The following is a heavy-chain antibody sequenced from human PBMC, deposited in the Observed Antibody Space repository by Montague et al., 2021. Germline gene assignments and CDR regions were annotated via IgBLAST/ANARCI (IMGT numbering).Heavy chain of an antibody. Sequence: SETLSLTCAGSGGSFNDYYWSWIRQSPGQGLEWIGDITHNGRTNFNPSLKSRVTLSVDTSKGHFSLNLTSVTAADTAVYFCARRPSITVTGRFDLRGEGTLVTVSS. CDR1: GGSFNDYY. CDR2: ITHNGRT. CDR3: ARRPSITVTGRFDL. D-gene: IGHD4-11*01. J-gene: IGHJ4*02. V-gene: IGHV4-34*01.